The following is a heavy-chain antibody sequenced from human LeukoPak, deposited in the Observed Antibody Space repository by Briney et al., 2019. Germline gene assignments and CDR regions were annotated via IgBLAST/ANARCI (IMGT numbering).Heavy chain of an antibody. Sequence: PSETLSLTCTVSGGSISSYYWSWIRQPPGKGLEWIGYIYYSGSTNYNPSLKSRVTISVDRSKNQFSLKLSSVTAADTAVYYCARDNLGPLDYWGQGTLVTVSS. CDR1: GGSISSYY. CDR3: ARDNLGPLDY. V-gene: IGHV4-59*12. D-gene: IGHD7-27*01. J-gene: IGHJ4*02. CDR2: IYYSGST.